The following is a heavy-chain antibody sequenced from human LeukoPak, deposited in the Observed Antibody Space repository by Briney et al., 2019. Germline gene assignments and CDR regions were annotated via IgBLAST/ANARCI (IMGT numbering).Heavy chain of an antibody. V-gene: IGHV3-21*01. CDR3: ARFGELAPV. J-gene: IGHJ4*02. Sequence: GGSLRLSCAASGFTFSSFTMNWVRQAPGKGLEWVSSIRINSSYIYYADSVKGRFTISRDNAKNSLYLQMNSLRVEDTAVYYCARFGELAPVWGQGTLVTVSS. CDR1: GFTFSSFT. D-gene: IGHD3-10*01. CDR2: IRINSSYI.